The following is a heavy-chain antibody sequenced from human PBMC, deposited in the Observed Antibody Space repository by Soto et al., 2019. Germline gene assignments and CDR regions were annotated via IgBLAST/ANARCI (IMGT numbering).Heavy chain of an antibody. CDR2: INHSGST. CDR3: ARGGYDYVWGSYRYRWFDP. V-gene: IGHV4-34*01. J-gene: IGHJ5*02. CDR1: GGSFSGYY. Sequence: QVQLQQWGAGLLKPSETLSLTCAVYGGSFSGYYWSWIRQPPGKGLEWIGEINHSGSTNYNPSLKSRVTISVDTSKNQFSLKLSSVTAADTAVYYCARGGYDYVWGSYRYRWFDPWGQGTLVTVSS. D-gene: IGHD3-16*02.